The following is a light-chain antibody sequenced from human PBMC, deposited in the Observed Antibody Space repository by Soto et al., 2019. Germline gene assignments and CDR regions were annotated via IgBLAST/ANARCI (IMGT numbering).Light chain of an antibody. CDR3: QSYDSSLSAL. Sequence: QSVLTQPPSVSGAPGQRVTISCTESSSNIGAGYDVHWYQQFPGTAPKLLIYGNSNRPSGVPDRFSGSKSGTSASLAITGLQAEDEADYYCQSYDSSLSALFGTGTKVTVL. CDR1: SSNIGAGYD. J-gene: IGLJ1*01. CDR2: GNS. V-gene: IGLV1-40*01.